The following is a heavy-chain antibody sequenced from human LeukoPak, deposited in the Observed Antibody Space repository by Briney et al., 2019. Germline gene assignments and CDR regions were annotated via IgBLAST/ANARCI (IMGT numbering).Heavy chain of an antibody. J-gene: IGHJ6*03. V-gene: IGHV3-21*01. CDR3: ARDGGSSGTGAYYMDV. D-gene: IGHD2-15*01. Sequence: GGSLRLSCAASGFTFSSYSMNWVRQAPGKGLEWVSSISSSSSYIYYADSVKGRFTISRDNAKNSLYLQMNRLRAEDTAVYYCARDGGSSGTGAYYMDVWGKGTTVTVSS. CDR1: GFTFSSYS. CDR2: ISSSSSYI.